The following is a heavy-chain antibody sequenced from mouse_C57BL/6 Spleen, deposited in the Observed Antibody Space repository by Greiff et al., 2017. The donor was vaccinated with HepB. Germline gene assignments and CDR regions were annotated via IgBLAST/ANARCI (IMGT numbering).Heavy chain of an antibody. V-gene: IGHV10-3*01. J-gene: IGHJ4*01. CDR1: GFTFNTYA. CDR2: IRSKSSNYAT. Sequence: EVQVVESGGGLVQPKGSLKLSCAASGFTFNTYAMHWVRQAPGKGLEWVARIRSKSSNYATYYADSVKDRFTISRDDSQSMLYLQMNNLKTEDTAMYYCVRGGYDYDVHYYAMDYWGQGTSVTVSS. CDR3: VRGGYDYDVHYYAMDY. D-gene: IGHD2-4*01.